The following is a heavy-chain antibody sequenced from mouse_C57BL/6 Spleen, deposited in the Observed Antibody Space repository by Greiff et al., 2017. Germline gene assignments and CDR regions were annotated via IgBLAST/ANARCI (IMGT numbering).Heavy chain of an antibody. V-gene: IGHV5-4*01. J-gene: IGHJ2*01. D-gene: IGHD2-3*01. CDR1: GFTFSSYA. Sequence: EVKLMESGGGLVKPGGSLKLSCAASGFTFSSYAMSWVRQTPEKRLEWVATISAGGSYTYYPDNVKGRFTISRDNAKNNLYLQMSHLKSEDTAMYYCARDGGYDGYYVLDYRGQGTTRTVSS. CDR2: ISAGGSYT. CDR3: ARDGGYDGYYVLDY.